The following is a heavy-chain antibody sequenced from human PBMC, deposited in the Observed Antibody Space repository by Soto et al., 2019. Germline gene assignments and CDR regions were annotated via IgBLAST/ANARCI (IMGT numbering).Heavy chain of an antibody. CDR3: AKEEVGAGDY. V-gene: IGHV3-23*01. Sequence: EVQLLESGGGLVQPGESLRLSCAAPGFTFSNYAMAWVRQAPGKGLEWLSAISDRGGNTYYAGSVKGRFTISRDNSKNTLYLQMNSLRAEDTAVYYCAKEEVGAGDYWGQGTLVTVSS. D-gene: IGHD1-26*01. CDR2: ISDRGGNT. CDR1: GFTFSNYA. J-gene: IGHJ4*02.